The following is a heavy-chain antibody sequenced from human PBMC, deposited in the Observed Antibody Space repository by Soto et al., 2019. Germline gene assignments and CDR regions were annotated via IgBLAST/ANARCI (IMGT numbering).Heavy chain of an antibody. J-gene: IGHJ4*02. CDR1: GYTFTSYG. V-gene: IGHV1-18*01. CDR3: ARGSVGYSGYVETTVNTIDY. D-gene: IGHD5-12*01. Sequence: QVQLVQSGAEVKKPGASVKVSCKASGYTFTSYGISWVRQPPGQGLEWMGWISAYNGNTNYAQKLQGRVTMTTDTSTRTAYMELRSLRSDDTAVYYCARGSVGYSGYVETTVNTIDYWGQGTLVTVSS. CDR2: ISAYNGNT.